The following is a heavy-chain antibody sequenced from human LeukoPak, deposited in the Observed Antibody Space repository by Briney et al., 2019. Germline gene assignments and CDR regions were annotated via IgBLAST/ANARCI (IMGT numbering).Heavy chain of an antibody. V-gene: IGHV4-4*07. Sequence: SETLSLTCTVSGGSISSCYWSWIRQPAGKGLEWIGRIYTSGSTNYNPSLKSRVTMSVDTSKNQFSLKLSSVTAADTAVYYCARINWVTGAFDIWGQGTMVTVSS. J-gene: IGHJ3*02. CDR3: ARINWVTGAFDI. CDR1: GGSISSCY. D-gene: IGHD7-27*01. CDR2: IYTSGST.